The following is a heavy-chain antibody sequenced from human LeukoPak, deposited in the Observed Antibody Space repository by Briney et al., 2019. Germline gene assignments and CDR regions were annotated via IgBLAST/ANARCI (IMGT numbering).Heavy chain of an antibody. J-gene: IGHJ4*02. D-gene: IGHD5-18*01. CDR1: GGSISSSSYY. V-gene: IGHV4-39*07. CDR3: ARDVGDTAREDY. Sequence: SETLSLTCTVSGGSISSSSYYWGWIRQPPGKGLEWIGSIYYSGSTYYNPSLKSRVTISVDTSRNQFSLKLSSVTAADTAVYYCARDVGDTAREDYWGQGTLVTVSS. CDR2: IYYSGST.